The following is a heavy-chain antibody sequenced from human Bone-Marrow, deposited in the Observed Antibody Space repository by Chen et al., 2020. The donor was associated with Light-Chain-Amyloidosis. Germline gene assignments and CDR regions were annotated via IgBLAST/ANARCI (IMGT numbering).Heavy chain of an antibody. J-gene: IGHJ6*03. V-gene: IGHV3-9*01. Sequence: EAQLVESGGGLVQPGRSLRLACAASGFTFDDFAMHWVRQAPGKGLEWVSGIRWNSGIMGYAEAVRGRFNISRDKAKNSLDLQMNSLRPEDTALYYCVKSFAPHWYYLDVWGKGTSVTVSS. D-gene: IGHD1-1*01. CDR1: GFTFDDFA. CDR3: VKSFAPHWYYLDV. CDR2: IRWNSGIM.